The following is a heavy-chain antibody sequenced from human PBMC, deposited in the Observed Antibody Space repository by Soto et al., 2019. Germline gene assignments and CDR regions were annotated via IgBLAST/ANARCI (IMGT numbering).Heavy chain of an antibody. CDR3: GRFDSYGYNFDY. CDR2: IYYSGST. D-gene: IGHD5-18*01. CDR1: GGSISSYY. V-gene: IGHV4-59*08. Sequence: SETLSLTCTVSGGSISSYYWSWIRQPPGKGLEWIGYIYYSGSTNYNPSLKSRVTISVDTSKNQFSLKLSSVTAADTAVYYCGRFDSYGYNFDYWGQGTLVTVSS. J-gene: IGHJ4*02.